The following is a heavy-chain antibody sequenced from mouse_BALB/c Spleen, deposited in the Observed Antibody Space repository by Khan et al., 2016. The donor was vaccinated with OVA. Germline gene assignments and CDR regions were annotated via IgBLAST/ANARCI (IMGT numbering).Heavy chain of an antibody. J-gene: IGHJ2*01. CDR2: INPTSGYT. CDR3: TRDRIDY. Sequence: VQLKQSGAELATPGASVKMSCKSSGYTFTTYWMHWVKQRPGQGLEWIGYINPTSGYTDYNEKFKDRATLSADKSSSTAYMQLSSLTSEDSAVYYCTRDRIDYWGQGTTLTVSS. CDR1: GYTFTTYW. V-gene: IGHV1-4*01.